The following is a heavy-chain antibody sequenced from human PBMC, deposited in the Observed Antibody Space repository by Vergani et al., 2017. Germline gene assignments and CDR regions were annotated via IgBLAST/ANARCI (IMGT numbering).Heavy chain of an antibody. CDR1: GFTFSSYS. Sequence: EVQLVESGGGLVQPGGSLRLSCAASGFTFSSYSMNWVRQAPGKGLEWVSSISSSSSYIYYADSVKGRFTISRDNAKNSLYLQMNSLRAEDTAVYYCASRPSIVATISVYWGQGTLVTVSS. CDR3: ASRPSIVATISVY. J-gene: IGHJ4*02. D-gene: IGHD5-12*01. CDR2: ISSSSSYI. V-gene: IGHV3-21*01.